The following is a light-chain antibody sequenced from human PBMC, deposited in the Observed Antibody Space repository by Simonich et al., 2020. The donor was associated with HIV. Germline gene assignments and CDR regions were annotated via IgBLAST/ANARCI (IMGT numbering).Light chain of an antibody. J-gene: IGKJ1*01. V-gene: IGKV3D-20*01. CDR1: QRISSSF. CDR2: DAS. CDR3: QQYSSSVWT. Sequence: EIVLTQSPGTLSLSPGERATLSCRASQRISSSFLAWYQQKPGLAPRLLIYDASTRATGIPDRFIGSGSGTDYTLTISRLEPEDFAVYYCQQYSSSVWTFGQGTKVEIK.